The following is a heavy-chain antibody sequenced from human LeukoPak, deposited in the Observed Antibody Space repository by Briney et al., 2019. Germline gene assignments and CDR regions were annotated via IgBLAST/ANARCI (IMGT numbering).Heavy chain of an antibody. CDR2: IKQDGSEK. CDR3: ARDFYGDYALSAFDI. V-gene: IGHV3-7*01. CDR1: GFTFSSYW. J-gene: IGHJ3*02. D-gene: IGHD4-17*01. Sequence: PGGSLRLSCAASGFTFSSYWMSWVRQAPGKGLEWVANIKQDGSEKYYVDSVKGRFTISRDNVKNSLYLQMNSLRAEHTAVYYCARDFYGDYALSAFDIWGQGTMVTVSS.